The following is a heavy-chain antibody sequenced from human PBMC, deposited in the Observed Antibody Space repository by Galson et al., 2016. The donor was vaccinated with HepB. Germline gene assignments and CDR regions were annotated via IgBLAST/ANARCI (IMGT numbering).Heavy chain of an antibody. CDR3: ARDQHGSYLAY. V-gene: IGHV4-61*08. J-gene: IGHJ4*02. CDR1: GGSVSSGGCF. Sequence: ETLSLTCTVSGGSVSSGGCFWTWIRQPPGKGLEWIGFIHDTGTTNYNPSLKSRVTISRDTSKNQFSLKLNSVTAADSAFYYCARDQHGSYLAYWGQGILVTVSS. CDR2: IHDTGTT. D-gene: IGHD1-26*01.